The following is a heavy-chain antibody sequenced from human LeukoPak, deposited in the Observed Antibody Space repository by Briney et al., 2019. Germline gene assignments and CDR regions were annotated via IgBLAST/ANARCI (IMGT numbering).Heavy chain of an antibody. CDR1: GFTFDDYA. V-gene: IGHV3-9*01. CDR2: ISWNSGSI. Sequence: GGSLRLSCAASGFTFDDYAMHWVRQAPGKGLEWVSGISWNSGSIGYADSVKGRFTISRDNAKNSLYLQMNSLRAEDAALYYCAKDTVSSGHFDYWGQGTLVTVSS. CDR3: AKDTVSSGHFDY. J-gene: IGHJ4*02. D-gene: IGHD3-22*01.